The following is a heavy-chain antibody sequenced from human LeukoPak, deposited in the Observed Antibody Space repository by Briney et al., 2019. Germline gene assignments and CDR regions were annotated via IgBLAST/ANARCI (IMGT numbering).Heavy chain of an antibody. CDR2: IKQDGSDK. V-gene: IGHV3-7*01. D-gene: IGHD6-13*01. Sequence: GDSLRLSCAASGFTFTKYWMTWVRQAPGKGLEWVGNIKQDGSDKNYMDSVKGRFTISRDNTKNSVYLQMSSLRAEDTAVYYCAREWGAAADYWGQGTLVTVSS. J-gene: IGHJ4*02. CDR3: AREWGAAADY. CDR1: GFTFTKYW.